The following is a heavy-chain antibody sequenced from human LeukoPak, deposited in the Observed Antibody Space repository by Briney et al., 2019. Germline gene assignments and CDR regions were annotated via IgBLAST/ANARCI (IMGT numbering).Heavy chain of an antibody. D-gene: IGHD3-22*01. J-gene: IGHJ4*02. Sequence: GGSLRLSCAASGFTFDDYGMTWVRQAPGKGLEWVSGINWNGARTGYADSVKGRFTISRDNAKNSLYLQMDSLRAEDTALYYCAKEPQPDYYDSSGSALDYWGQGTLVTVSS. CDR1: GFTFDDYG. V-gene: IGHV3-20*04. CDR3: AKEPQPDYYDSSGSALDY. CDR2: INWNGART.